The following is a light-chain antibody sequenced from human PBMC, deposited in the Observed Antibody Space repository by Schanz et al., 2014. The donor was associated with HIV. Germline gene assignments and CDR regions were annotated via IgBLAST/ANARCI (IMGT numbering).Light chain of an antibody. CDR2: GAS. CDR1: QSVSSN. CDR3: QQRSNYIT. Sequence: IVLTQSPGTLSLSPGERATLSCRASQSVSSNLAWYQQKPGQPPRLLIYGASSRATGIPDRFIGSGSGADFTLTISSLEPEDFAVYYCQQRSNYITFGQGTRLEIK. V-gene: IGKV3-11*01. J-gene: IGKJ5*01.